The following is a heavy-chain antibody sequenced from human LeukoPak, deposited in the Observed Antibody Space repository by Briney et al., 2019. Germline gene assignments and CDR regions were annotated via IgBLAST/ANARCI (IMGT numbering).Heavy chain of an antibody. V-gene: IGHV3-30-3*01. J-gene: IGHJ4*02. CDR1: GFTFSSYA. D-gene: IGHD3-22*01. CDR2: ISYDGSNK. CDR3: ASFPLSMIVVSGDFDY. Sequence: GGSLRLSCAASGFTFSSYAMHWVRQAPGKGLEWVAVISYDGSNKYYADSVKGRFTISRDNSKNTLYLQMNSLRAEDTAVYYCASFPLSMIVVSGDFDYWGQGTLVTVSS.